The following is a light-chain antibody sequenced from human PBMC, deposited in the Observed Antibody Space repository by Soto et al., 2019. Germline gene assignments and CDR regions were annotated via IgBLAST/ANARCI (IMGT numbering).Light chain of an antibody. CDR3: HQYNNWPYT. CDR2: GAF. Sequence: EVVMTQSPATLSVSPGERATLTCRASQTVSANLAWYQQKPGQAPRLLIYGAFTRATGIPDRFSGDRSGTEFTLTISSLQSEDFAVYYCHQYNNWPYTFGQGTKLEIK. V-gene: IGKV3-15*01. CDR1: QTVSAN. J-gene: IGKJ2*01.